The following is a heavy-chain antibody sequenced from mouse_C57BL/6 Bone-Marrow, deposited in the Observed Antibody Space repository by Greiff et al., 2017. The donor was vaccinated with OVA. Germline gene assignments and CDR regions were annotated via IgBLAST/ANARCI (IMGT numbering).Heavy chain of an antibody. V-gene: IGHV1-64*01. CDR3: ERAFNYDSDGRFAC. D-gene: IGHD2-4*01. J-gene: IGHJ3*01. Sequence: QVQLQQPGAELVKPGASVKLSCKASGYTFTSYWMHWVKQRPGQGLEWIGMIHPNSGSTNYNEKFKSKATLTVDKSSSTAYMQLSSLTSEDSAVYYGERAFNYDSDGRFACWGQGTPVTFSA. CDR1: GYTFTSYW. CDR2: IHPNSGST.